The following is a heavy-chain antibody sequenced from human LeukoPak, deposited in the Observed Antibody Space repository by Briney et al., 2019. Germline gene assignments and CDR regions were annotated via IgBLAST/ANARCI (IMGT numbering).Heavy chain of an antibody. Sequence: GGSLRLSCAASGFTFSSYEMNWVRQAPGKGLEWVSYISSSGSTIYYADSVKGRFTISRDNAKNSLYLQMNSLRAEDTAMYFCAKDRYYGSGSRDAFDIWGQGTMVTVYS. D-gene: IGHD3-10*01. CDR2: ISSSGSTI. CDR3: AKDRYYGSGSRDAFDI. J-gene: IGHJ3*02. V-gene: IGHV3-48*03. CDR1: GFTFSSYE.